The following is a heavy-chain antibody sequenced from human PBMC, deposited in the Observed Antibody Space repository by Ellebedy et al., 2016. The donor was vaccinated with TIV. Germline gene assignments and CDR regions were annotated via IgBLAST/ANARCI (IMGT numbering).Heavy chain of an antibody. CDR1: GFSLRTGRLS. D-gene: IGHD2-15*01. CDR3: ARISGGWGFDY. J-gene: IGHJ4*02. CDR2: IDWDADK. Sequence: SGPTLVKPTQTLTLTCTFSGFSLRTGRLSVSWIRQPPGKALEWLARIDWDADKFYSTSLRTRLTISKDSSENQVVLTMTNMDPEDTATYCCARISGGWGFDYWGQGALVTVSS. V-gene: IGHV2-70*17.